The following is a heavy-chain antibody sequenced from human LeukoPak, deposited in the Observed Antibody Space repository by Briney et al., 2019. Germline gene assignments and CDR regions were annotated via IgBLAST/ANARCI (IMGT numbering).Heavy chain of an antibody. Sequence: KPSETLSLTCAVYGGSFSDYYWSWIRQPPGKGLEWIGEINPSGNTNYNPSLKSRVTISVDTSKNQFSLKLSSVTAADTAIYCCARCIAVAGTPLDYWGQGTLVTVSS. CDR3: ARCIAVAGTPLDY. CDR2: INPSGNT. V-gene: IGHV4-34*01. CDR1: GGSFSDYY. J-gene: IGHJ4*02. D-gene: IGHD6-19*01.